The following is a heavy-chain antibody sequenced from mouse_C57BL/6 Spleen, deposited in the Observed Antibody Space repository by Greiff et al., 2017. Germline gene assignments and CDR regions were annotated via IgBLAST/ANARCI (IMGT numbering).Heavy chain of an antibody. V-gene: IGHV5-4*01. CDR3: ARDYYSNRAWFAY. CDR2: ISDGGSYT. CDR1: GFTFSSYA. J-gene: IGHJ3*01. D-gene: IGHD2-5*01. Sequence: EVHLVESGGGLVKPGGSLKLSCAASGFTFSSYAMSWVRQTPEKRLEWVATISDGGSYTSYPDNVKGRFTISRDNAKNNLYLQMSHLKSEDTSMYYCARDYYSNRAWFAYWGQGTLVTVSA.